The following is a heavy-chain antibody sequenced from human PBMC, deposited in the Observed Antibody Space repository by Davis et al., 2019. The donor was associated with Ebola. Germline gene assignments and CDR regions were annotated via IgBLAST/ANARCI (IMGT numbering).Heavy chain of an antibody. Sequence: GESLKISCAASGFTFSSYAMSWVRQAPGKGLEWVSAISGSGGSTYYADSVKGRFTISRDNAKNTLYLQMNSLRTEDTALYYCVKVGTTYYDRSGYFDYFDYWGQGTLVTVSS. CDR3: VKVGTTYYDRSGYFDYFDY. V-gene: IGHV3-23*01. J-gene: IGHJ4*02. D-gene: IGHD3-22*01. CDR2: ISGSGGST. CDR1: GFTFSSYA.